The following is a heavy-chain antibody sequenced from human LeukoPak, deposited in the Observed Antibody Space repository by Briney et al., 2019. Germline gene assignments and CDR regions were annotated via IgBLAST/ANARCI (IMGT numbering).Heavy chain of an antibody. D-gene: IGHD6-19*01. V-gene: IGHV6-1*01. Sequence: SQTPSLTCTISGDSVSSNNGAWNWIRQSPSRGLQWLGRTYYRSKWYNDYAVSVQGRVTINPDTSRNQFSLQLKSVTPDDTAVYYCARDVGTSGWHTFDNWGQGTLVTVSS. CDR3: ARDVGTSGWHTFDN. J-gene: IGHJ4*02. CDR1: GDSVSSNNGA. CDR2: TYYRSKWYN.